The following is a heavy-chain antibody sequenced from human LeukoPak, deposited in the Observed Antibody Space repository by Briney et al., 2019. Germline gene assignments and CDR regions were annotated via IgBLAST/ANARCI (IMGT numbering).Heavy chain of an antibody. D-gene: IGHD6-13*01. V-gene: IGHV3-7*01. Sequence: GGSLRLSCAASGFTISNYWMTWVRQAPGKGLEGVANIKQDSSSKYYADSVKGRYTISRDNAKNTLYLQMNSLRAEDTAVYYCASARYSSSQLWYWGQGTLVTVSS. J-gene: IGHJ4*02. CDR3: ASARYSSSQLWY. CDR1: GFTISNYW. CDR2: IKQDSSSK.